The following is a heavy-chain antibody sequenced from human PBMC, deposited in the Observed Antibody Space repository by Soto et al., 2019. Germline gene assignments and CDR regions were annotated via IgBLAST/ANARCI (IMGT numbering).Heavy chain of an antibody. V-gene: IGHV3-23*01. CDR3: AKDDYYDFWSGYTSNDY. CDR1: GFTFSSYA. J-gene: IGHJ4*02. Sequence: GGSLRLSCAASGFTFSSYAMSWVRQAPGKGLEWVSAISGSGGSTYYADSVKGRFTISRDNSKNTLYLQMNSLRAEDTAVYYCAKDDYYDFWSGYTSNDYWGQGTLVTVSS. D-gene: IGHD3-3*01. CDR2: ISGSGGST.